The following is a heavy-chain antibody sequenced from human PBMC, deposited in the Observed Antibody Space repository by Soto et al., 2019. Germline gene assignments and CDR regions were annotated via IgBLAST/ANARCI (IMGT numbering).Heavy chain of an antibody. CDR2: INHSGST. Sequence: QVQLQQWGAGLLKPSETLSLTCAVFGVSFSGYYWNWIRQPPGKGLEWIGEINHSGSTNYNPSLKSRVTISVDPSKNQFSLKLSSVTAADTAVYYCARGWGSGVFDYWGQGPLVTVSS. CDR1: GVSFSGYY. J-gene: IGHJ4*02. D-gene: IGHD6-19*01. CDR3: ARGWGSGVFDY. V-gene: IGHV4-34*01.